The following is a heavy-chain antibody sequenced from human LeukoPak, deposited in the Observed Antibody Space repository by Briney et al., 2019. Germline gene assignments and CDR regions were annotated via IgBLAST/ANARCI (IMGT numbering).Heavy chain of an antibody. D-gene: IGHD5-18*01. CDR3: ARMTWIQLWIYFDY. CDR2: IYYSGST. V-gene: IGHV4-59*08. CDR1: GGSISSYY. J-gene: IGHJ4*02. Sequence: SETLSLTCTVSGGSISSYYWSWIRQPPGKGLEWIGYIYYSGSTNYNPSLKSRVTISVDTSKNQFSLKLSSVTAVDTAVYYCARMTWIQLWIYFDYWGQGTLVTVSS.